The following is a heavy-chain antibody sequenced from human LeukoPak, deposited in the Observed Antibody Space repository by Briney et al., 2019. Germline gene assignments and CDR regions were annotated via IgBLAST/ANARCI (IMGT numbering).Heavy chain of an antibody. CDR3: ARDRSTVAGIDY. CDR2: IKPDGGDK. V-gene: IGHV3-7*01. CDR1: GFTSSSYW. J-gene: IGHJ4*02. D-gene: IGHD6-19*01. Sequence: SGGSLRLSCAASGFTSSSYWMSWVRQAPGKGLEWVATIKPDGGDKYYVDSVKGRFTISRDNARNSLFLQMNSLRAEDTAVYYCARDRSTVAGIDYWGQGTLVTASS.